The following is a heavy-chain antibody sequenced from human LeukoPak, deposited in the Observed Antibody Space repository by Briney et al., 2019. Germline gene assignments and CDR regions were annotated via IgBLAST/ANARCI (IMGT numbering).Heavy chain of an antibody. D-gene: IGHD2-21*02. CDR1: GFTFSSYA. Sequence: PGGSLRLSCTASGFTFSSYAIHWVRQAPGKGLEWVTVISYDGSNQYYADSVKGRFTISRDNSNNTLYLQMNSLRAEDTAMYYCARDRRDIVVVTARISSKYYYYYGMDVWGQGTTVTVSS. J-gene: IGHJ6*02. CDR2: ISYDGSNQ. V-gene: IGHV3-30-3*01. CDR3: ARDRRDIVVVTARISSKYYYYYGMDV.